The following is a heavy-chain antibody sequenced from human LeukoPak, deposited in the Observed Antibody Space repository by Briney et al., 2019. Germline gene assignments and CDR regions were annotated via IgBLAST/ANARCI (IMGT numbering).Heavy chain of an antibody. CDR2: INPXSGGT. CDR1: GYTFTGYY. V-gene: IGHV1-2*02. CDR3: ARDPKGYYXYXXMDV. Sequence: ASVKVSCKASGYTFTGYYMHWVRQAPGQGLEWMGWINPXSGGTNYAQKFQGRVTMTRDTSISTAYMELSRLRSDDTAVYYCARDPKGYYXYXXMDVWGKGTTVTVSS. J-gene: IGHJ6*04.